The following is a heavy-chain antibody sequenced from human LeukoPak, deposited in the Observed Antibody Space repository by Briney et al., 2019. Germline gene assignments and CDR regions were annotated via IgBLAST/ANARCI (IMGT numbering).Heavy chain of an antibody. J-gene: IGHJ4*02. V-gene: IGHV1-2*02. D-gene: IGHD4-23*01. CDR3: AREVTVGPETSFDY. CDR2: INPNSGGT. Sequence: GASVKVSCKASGYTFTGYYMHWVRQAPGQGLEWMGWINPNSGGTNYAQKFQGRVTMTRDTSISTAYMELSRLRSDDTAVYYCAREVTVGPETSFDYWGQGTLVTVSS. CDR1: GYTFTGYY.